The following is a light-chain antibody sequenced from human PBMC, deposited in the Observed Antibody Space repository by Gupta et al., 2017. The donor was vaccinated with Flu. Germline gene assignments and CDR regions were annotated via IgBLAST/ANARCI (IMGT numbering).Light chain of an antibody. V-gene: IGKV1-5*03. CDR2: QAS. CDR3: QQCSSYST. Sequence: IPITQSPSTLSASLGDSVPITCRASQSSTSWLAWYQQKPGKATKLLIYQASTLGSGVPTRFRGGGSGTEFTLTITSMQPDDVATYYCQQCSSYSTFGQGTKVE. J-gene: IGKJ1*01. CDR1: QSSTSW.